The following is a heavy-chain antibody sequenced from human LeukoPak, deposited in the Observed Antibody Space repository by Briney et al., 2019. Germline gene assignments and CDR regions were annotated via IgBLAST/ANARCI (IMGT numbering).Heavy chain of an antibody. CDR1: GFTFSSYG. V-gene: IGHV3-33*01. D-gene: IGHD2-15*01. J-gene: IGHJ3*02. Sequence: GGSLRLSCAASGFTFSSYGMHWVRQAPGKGLEWVAVIWYDGSNKYYADSVKGRFTISRDNSKNTLYLQMNSLRAEDTAVYYCARDLCSGGSCFTSGAFDIWGQGTMVTVSS. CDR2: IWYDGSNK. CDR3: ARDLCSGGSCFTSGAFDI.